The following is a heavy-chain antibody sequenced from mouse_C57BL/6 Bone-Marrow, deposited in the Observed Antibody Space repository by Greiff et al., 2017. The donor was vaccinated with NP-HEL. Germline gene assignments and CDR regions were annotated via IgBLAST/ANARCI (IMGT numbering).Heavy chain of an antibody. CDR1: GYTFTSYL. CDR3: ARYYYGSSSFDY. J-gene: IGHJ2*01. D-gene: IGHD1-1*01. CDR2: IDPNSGGT. Sequence: QVQLQQSGAELVKPGASVKLSCKASGYTFTSYLMHWVKQRPGRGLEWIGRIDPNSGGTKYNEKFKSKATLTVDQPSIPAYRQLNSLTSADSAVYYCARYYYGSSSFDYWGQGTTLTVSS. V-gene: IGHV1-72*01.